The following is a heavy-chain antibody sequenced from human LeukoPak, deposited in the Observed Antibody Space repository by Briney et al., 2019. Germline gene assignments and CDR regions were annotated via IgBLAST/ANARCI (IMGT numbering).Heavy chain of an antibody. CDR3: ATLAVAGTIFDY. CDR1: GFTFSSYW. V-gene: IGHV3-74*01. Sequence: PGGSLRLSCAASGFTFSSYWVHWVRQAPGKGLVWVSRINSDGSSTSYADSVKGRFTISRDNAKNTLYLQMNSLRAEDTAVYYCATLAVAGTIFDYWGQGTLVTVSS. CDR2: INSDGSST. D-gene: IGHD6-19*01. J-gene: IGHJ4*02.